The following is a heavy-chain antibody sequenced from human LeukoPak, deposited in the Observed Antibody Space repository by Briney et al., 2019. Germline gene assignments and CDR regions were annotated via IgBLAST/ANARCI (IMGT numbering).Heavy chain of an antibody. CDR2: INHSGST. D-gene: IGHD3-22*01. V-gene: IGHV4-34*01. J-gene: IGHJ4*02. CDR3: ARGRHYYDSSGYYHPHYY. Sequence: SETLSLTCAVYGGSFSGYYWSWIRQPPGKGLEWIGEINHSGSTNYNPSLKSRVTISVDTSKNQFSLKLSSVTAADTAVYYCARGRHYYDSSGYYHPHYYWGQGTLVTVSS. CDR1: GGSFSGYY.